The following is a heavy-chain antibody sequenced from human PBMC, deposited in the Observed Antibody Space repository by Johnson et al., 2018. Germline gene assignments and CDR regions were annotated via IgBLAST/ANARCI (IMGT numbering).Heavy chain of an antibody. CDR3: AKGIGSALAVAGTIYYYYGMDV. Sequence: VQPVQSGGGLVQPGRSLRLSCAASGFTFYDYAMHWVRQAPGMGLVWVSGIGWNSGSIGDVDSVTGRFTISRGNAKNSLYLQMNSLRAEDTVLYYCAKGIGSALAVAGTIYYYYGMDVWGQGTTVTVAS. CDR2: IGWNSGSI. V-gene: IGHV3-9*01. CDR1: GFTFYDYA. D-gene: IGHD6-19*01. J-gene: IGHJ6*02.